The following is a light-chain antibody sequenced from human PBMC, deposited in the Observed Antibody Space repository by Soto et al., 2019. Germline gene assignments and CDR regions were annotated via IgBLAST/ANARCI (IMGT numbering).Light chain of an antibody. CDR2: AAS. Sequence: DIQMTQSPSSLSASLGDRVTITCRASQGISTYLAWYQQKPGKVPKLLIYAASTLQSGVPSRFSGSGSGTDFTLTISSLQPEDFATYYCQQSYSTLWTFGQGTKVDIK. CDR3: QQSYSTLWT. CDR1: QGISTY. V-gene: IGKV1-27*01. J-gene: IGKJ1*01.